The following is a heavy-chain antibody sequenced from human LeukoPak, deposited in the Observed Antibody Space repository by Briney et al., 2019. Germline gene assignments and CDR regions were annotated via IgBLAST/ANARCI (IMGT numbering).Heavy chain of an antibody. CDR2: INWNGGST. V-gene: IGHV3-20*04. J-gene: IGHJ4*02. Sequence: GGSLRLSCAASGFTFDDYGMSWVRQAPGKGLEWVSGINWNGGSTGYADSVKGRFTISRDNAKNSLYLQMNSLRPDDTALYYCAKESDGDYEFDFWGQGTLVTVSS. CDR3: AKESDGDYEFDF. CDR1: GFTFDDYG. D-gene: IGHD4-17*01.